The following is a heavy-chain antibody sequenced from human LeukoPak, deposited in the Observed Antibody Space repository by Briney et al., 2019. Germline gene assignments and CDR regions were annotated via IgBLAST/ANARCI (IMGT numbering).Heavy chain of an antibody. CDR2: INHSGST. D-gene: IGHD1-1*01. J-gene: IGHJ5*02. CDR1: GGSFSGYY. Sequence: PSETLSLTCAVYGGSFSGYYWSWIRQPPRQGLEWIGEINHSGSTTNNPPLKSQVSISIDTSKNQFSLKLRSVTAADTAVYYCARLQWPQRINWFDPWGQGTLVTVSS. V-gene: IGHV4-34*01. CDR3: ARLQWPQRINWFDP.